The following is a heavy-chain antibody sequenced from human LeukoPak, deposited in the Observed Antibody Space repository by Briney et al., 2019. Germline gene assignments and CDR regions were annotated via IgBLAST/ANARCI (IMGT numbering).Heavy chain of an antibody. J-gene: IGHJ4*02. D-gene: IGHD6-13*01. CDR1: GGSISSSSYY. V-gene: IGHV4-39*01. Sequence: PSETLSLTCTVSGGSISSSSYYWGWIRQPPGKGLEWIGSIYYSGSTYYNPSLKSRVTISVDTSKNQFSLKLSSVTAADTAVYYCARHEAYSSSWDPFDYWGQGTLVTVSS. CDR3: ARHEAYSSSWDPFDY. CDR2: IYYSGST.